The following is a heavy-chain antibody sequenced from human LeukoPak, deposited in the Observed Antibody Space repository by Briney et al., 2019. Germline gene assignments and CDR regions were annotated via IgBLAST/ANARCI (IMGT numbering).Heavy chain of an antibody. J-gene: IGHJ4*02. CDR1: GFTFDDYA. CDR2: ISWNSGSI. D-gene: IGHD3-3*01. CDR3: ARGSGGFDY. V-gene: IGHV3-9*01. Sequence: GRSLRLSCAASGFTFDDYAMHWVRQAPGKGLEWVSGISWNSGSIGYADSVKGRFTISRDNAKNTLYLQMNSLRADDTAMYYCARGSGGFDYWGQGTLITVSS.